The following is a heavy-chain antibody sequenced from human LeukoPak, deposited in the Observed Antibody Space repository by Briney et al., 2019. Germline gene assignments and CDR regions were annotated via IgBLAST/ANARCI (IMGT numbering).Heavy chain of an antibody. D-gene: IGHD3-3*01. Sequence: SVKVSCKASGGTFSSYAISWVRQAPGQGLEWMGGIIPILGTANYAQKFQGRVTITTDESTSTAYMELSSLRSEDTAVYYCASMRRGGYYLDYFDYWGQGTLVTVSS. CDR1: GGTFSSYA. V-gene: IGHV1-69*05. CDR3: ASMRRGGYYLDYFDY. J-gene: IGHJ4*02. CDR2: IIPILGTA.